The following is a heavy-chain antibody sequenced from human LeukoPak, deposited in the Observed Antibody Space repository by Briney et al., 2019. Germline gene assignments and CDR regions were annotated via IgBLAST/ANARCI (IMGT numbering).Heavy chain of an antibody. V-gene: IGHV4-59*08. CDR3: ARQLAGATDY. J-gene: IGHJ4*02. Sequence: SETLSLTCTVSGGSISSSYWSWIRQPPGKGLEWIGYIYYTGSSSYNPSLKSRVTISVDTSKNQFSLKLSSVTAADTAVYYCARQLAGATDYWGQGTLVTVSS. CDR2: IYYTGSS. D-gene: IGHD1-26*01. CDR1: GGSISSSY.